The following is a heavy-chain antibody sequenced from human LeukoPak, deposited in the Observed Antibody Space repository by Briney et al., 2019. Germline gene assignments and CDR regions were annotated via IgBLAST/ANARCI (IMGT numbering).Heavy chain of an antibody. J-gene: IGHJ4*02. D-gene: IGHD5-12*01. CDR2: IKSKSDGETT. CDR3: TTDGDDIVTDEFDF. CDR1: GFTFSSYA. V-gene: IGHV3-15*01. Sequence: GGSLRLSCAASGFTFSSYAMHWVRQAPGKGLEWVGRIKSKSDGETTDYAAPFKGRFTISRDDSKNMLYLQMNSLKTEDTAVFYCTTDGDDIVTDEFDFWGQGTLVTVSS.